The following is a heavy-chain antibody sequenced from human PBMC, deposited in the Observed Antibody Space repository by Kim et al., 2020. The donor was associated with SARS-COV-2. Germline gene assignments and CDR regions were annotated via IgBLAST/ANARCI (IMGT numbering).Heavy chain of an antibody. CDR3: AKDLGNYAVTTPAFDI. CDR1: GFTFDDYA. CDR2: ISWNSGSI. J-gene: IGHJ3*02. V-gene: IGHV3-9*01. Sequence: GGSLRLSCAASGFTFDDYAMHWVRQAPGKGLEWVSGISWNSGSIGYADSVKGRFTISRDNAKNSLYLQMNSLRAEDTALYYCAKDLGNYAVTTPAFDIWGQGTMVTVSS. D-gene: IGHD4-4*01.